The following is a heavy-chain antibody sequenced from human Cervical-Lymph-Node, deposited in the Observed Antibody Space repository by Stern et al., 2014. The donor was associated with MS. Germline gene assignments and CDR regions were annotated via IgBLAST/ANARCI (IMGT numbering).Heavy chain of an antibody. CDR1: GYTFTSYY. CDR3: ARDPGDPYWYFDL. Sequence: QVQLVQSGAEVKKPGASVKVSCKASGYTFTSYYMHWVRQAPGQGLEWMGIINPSGGSTSYAHKFQGRVTMTRDTSTSTVYMELSSLRSEDTAVYYCARDPGDPYWYFDLWGRGTLVTVSS. J-gene: IGHJ2*01. D-gene: IGHD7-27*01. CDR2: INPSGGST. V-gene: IGHV1-46*01.